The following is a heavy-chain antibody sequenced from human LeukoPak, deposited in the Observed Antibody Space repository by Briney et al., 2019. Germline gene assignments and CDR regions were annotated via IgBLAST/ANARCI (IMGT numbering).Heavy chain of an antibody. CDR1: GGTFSNYA. Sequence: GASVKVSCKASGGTFSNYAISWVRQAPGQGLEWMGRFTPILGVTNYAQKFQFQGRVTITADKSTSTVYMELSSLRSEDTAVYFCSSVPAATYGMDVWGQGTTVTVSS. D-gene: IGHD2-2*01. J-gene: IGHJ6*02. CDR3: SSVPAATYGMDV. V-gene: IGHV1-69*04. CDR2: FTPILGVT.